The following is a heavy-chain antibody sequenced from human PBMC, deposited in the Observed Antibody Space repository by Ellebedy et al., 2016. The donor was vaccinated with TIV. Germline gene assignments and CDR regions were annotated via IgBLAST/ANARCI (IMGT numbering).Heavy chain of an antibody. V-gene: IGHV2-70*11. D-gene: IGHD1-26*01. CDR1: GFSLSTSGMC. CDR2: IDWVDDK. J-gene: IGHJ4*02. CDR3: ARTAAYSGMEVRDFDY. Sequence: SGPTLVXPTQTLTLTCTVSGFSLSTSGMCVSWIRQPPGKALEWLARIDWVDDKYYGTSLKTRLTISKDTSKNQVVLTMTHMDPVDTATYYCARTAAYSGMEVRDFDYWGQGTLVTVSS.